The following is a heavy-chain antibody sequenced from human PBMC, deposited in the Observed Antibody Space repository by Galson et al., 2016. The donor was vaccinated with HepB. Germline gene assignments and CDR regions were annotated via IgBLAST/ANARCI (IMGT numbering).Heavy chain of an antibody. V-gene: IGHV3-23*01. CDR2: IRGTGLTT. CDR1: RFTFSDYA. J-gene: IGHJ4*01. Sequence: SLRLPCAASRFTFSDYAMSWVRQAPGQGLQCVSTIRGTGLTTHSAPSVKGRFTISSDNSKNTLYLQMSSLRAEDTAMYYCAKATPYYDVLTGFFVYYSDYWGHGTLVTVSS. CDR3: AKATPYYDVLTGFFVYYSDY. D-gene: IGHD3-9*01.